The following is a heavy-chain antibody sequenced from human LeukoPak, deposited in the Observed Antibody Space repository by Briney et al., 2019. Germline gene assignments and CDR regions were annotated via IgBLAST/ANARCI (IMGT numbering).Heavy chain of an antibody. D-gene: IGHD3-22*01. CDR2: ISAYNGNT. V-gene: IGHV1-18*01. Sequence: ASVKVSCRASGYTFTSYGISWVRQAPGQGLEWMGWISAYNGNTNYAQKLQGRVTMTTDTSTGTAYMELRSLRSDDTAVYYCARFDSSGYAENFDYWGQGTLVTVSS. CDR3: ARFDSSGYAENFDY. J-gene: IGHJ4*02. CDR1: GYTFTSYG.